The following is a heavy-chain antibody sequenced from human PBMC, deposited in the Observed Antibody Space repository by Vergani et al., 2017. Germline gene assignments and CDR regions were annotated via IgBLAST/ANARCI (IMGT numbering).Heavy chain of an antibody. CDR1: GGTFSSYA. J-gene: IGHJ3*02. V-gene: IGHV1-69*01. CDR2: IIPIFGTA. CDR3: ASTGSGSVTDAVDI. D-gene: IGHD1-26*01. Sequence: QVQLVQSGAEVKKPGSSVKVSCKASGGTFSSYAISWVRQAPGQGLEWMGGIIPIFGTANYAQKFQGRVTITADDSTSTAYMELRSLRSEDTAVYYCASTGSGSVTDAVDIWGQGTMVTVSS.